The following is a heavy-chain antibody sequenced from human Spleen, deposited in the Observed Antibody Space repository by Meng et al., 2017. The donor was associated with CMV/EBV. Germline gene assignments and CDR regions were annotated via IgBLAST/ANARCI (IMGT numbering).Heavy chain of an antibody. J-gene: IGHJ4*02. Sequence: ASVKVSCKASGYTFVNYGISWVRQAPGQGLEWMGWISAHNGNTNYAQKLQGRVTMTTDTSTSTAYMELRNLRSDDTAVYYCARFVDYDSSGYYPDFDYWGQGTLVTVSS. CDR1: GYTFVNYG. V-gene: IGHV1-18*01. D-gene: IGHD3-22*01. CDR2: ISAHNGNT. CDR3: ARFVDYDSSGYYPDFDY.